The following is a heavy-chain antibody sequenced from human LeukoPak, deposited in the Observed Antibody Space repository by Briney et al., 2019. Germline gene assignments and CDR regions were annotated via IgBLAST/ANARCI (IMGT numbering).Heavy chain of an antibody. CDR1: GGSISSYY. J-gene: IGHJ3*02. V-gene: IGHV4-59*01. Sequence: PSETLSLTCTVSGGSISSYYWSWIRQPPGKGLEWIGYIYHSGSTNYNPSLKSRVTISVDTSKNQFSLKLSSVTAADTAVYYCAREGGYCSSTSCYWGRAFDIWGQGTMVTVSS. CDR2: IYHSGST. D-gene: IGHD2-2*01. CDR3: AREGGYCSSTSCYWGRAFDI.